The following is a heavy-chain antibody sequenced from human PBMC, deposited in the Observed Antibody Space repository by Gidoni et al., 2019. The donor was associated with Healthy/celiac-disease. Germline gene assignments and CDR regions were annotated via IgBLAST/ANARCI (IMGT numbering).Heavy chain of an antibody. CDR3: AKEAAGTGGYEYYGMDV. J-gene: IGHJ6*02. CDR1: GFTFDDYA. V-gene: IGHV3-9*01. CDR2: ISWNSGSI. Sequence: EVQLVESGGGLVQPGRSLRLSCAASGFTFDDYAMHWVRQAPGKGLEWVSGISWNSGSIGYADSVKCRFTISRDNAKNSLYLQMSSLRAEDTALYYCAKEAAGTGGYEYYGMDVWGQGTTVTVSS. D-gene: IGHD6-19*01.